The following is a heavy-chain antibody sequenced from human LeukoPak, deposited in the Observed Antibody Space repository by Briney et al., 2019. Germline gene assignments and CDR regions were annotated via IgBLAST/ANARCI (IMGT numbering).Heavy chain of an antibody. CDR1: GFTFSDYY. V-gene: IGHV3-11*04. J-gene: IGHJ5*02. CDR2: ISSSGSTI. Sequence: GGSLRLSCAASGFTFSDYYMSWIRQAPGKGLEWVSYISSSGSTIYYADSVKGRFTISRDNAKNSLYLQMNSLRAEDTAVYYCSGSSSWYFDWFDPWGQGTLVTVSS. D-gene: IGHD6-13*01. CDR3: SGSSSWYFDWFDP.